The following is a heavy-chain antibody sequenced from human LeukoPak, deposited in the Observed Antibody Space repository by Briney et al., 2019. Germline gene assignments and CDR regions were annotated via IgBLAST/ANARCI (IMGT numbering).Heavy chain of an antibody. J-gene: IGHJ5*02. CDR3: AKDGWWGSGSPNWFDP. V-gene: IGHV3-30*04. CDR1: GFTFSSYA. Sequence: PGGSLRLSCAASGFTFSSYAMHWVRQAPGKGLEWVAVISYDGSNKYYADSVKGRFTISRDNSKHTLYLQMNSLRADDTAVYYCAKDGWWGSGSPNWFDPWGQGTLVTVSS. D-gene: IGHD3-10*01. CDR2: ISYDGSNK.